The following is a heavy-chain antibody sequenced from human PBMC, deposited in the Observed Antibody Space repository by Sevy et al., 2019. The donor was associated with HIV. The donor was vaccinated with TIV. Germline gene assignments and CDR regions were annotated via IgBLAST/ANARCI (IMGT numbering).Heavy chain of an antibody. V-gene: IGHV3-23*01. CDR2: ISASGGST. Sequence: GGSLRLSCAASGIIFKSYVMSWVRQAPGKGLEWLSGISASGGSTYYADSVKGRFTISGDNFKSTLYLQMNILGAEDTAVYYCAGAGVGAKGFDYWGQGTLVTVSS. CDR1: GIIFKSYV. CDR3: AGAGVGAKGFDY. D-gene: IGHD1-26*01. J-gene: IGHJ4*02.